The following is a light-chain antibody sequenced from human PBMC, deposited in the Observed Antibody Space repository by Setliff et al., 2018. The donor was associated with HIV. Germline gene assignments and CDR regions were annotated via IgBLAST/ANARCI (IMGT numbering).Light chain of an antibody. CDR1: SNDVGRYDL. CDR3: CSNTGSNTFV. J-gene: IGLJ1*01. Sequence: QSALTQPASVSGSPGQSITISCTGTSNDVGRYDLVSWYQQHPARAPKLIIYQATRRPSGVSNRFSGSKSGNVASLTISGLQAEDEADYYCCSNTGSNTFVFGTGTKV. CDR2: QAT. V-gene: IGLV2-23*01.